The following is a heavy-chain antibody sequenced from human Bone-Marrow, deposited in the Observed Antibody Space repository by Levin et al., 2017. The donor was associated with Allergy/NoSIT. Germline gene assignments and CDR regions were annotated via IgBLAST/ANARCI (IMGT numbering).Heavy chain of an antibody. CDR1: GFTLRSFG. Sequence: GGSLRLSCAASGFTLRSFGMHWVRQAPGKGLEWVAVISYDGSNKDYADSVKGRFTISKDISKNTLYLHMSSLRAEDTAVFYCARGSREFDYWGQGTLVTVSS. V-gene: IGHV3-30*03. J-gene: IGHJ4*02. CDR2: ISYDGSNK. D-gene: IGHD1-26*01. CDR3: ARGSREFDY.